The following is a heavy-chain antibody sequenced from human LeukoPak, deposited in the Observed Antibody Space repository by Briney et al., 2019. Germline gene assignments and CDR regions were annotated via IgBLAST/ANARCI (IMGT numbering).Heavy chain of an antibody. V-gene: IGHV1-69*05. CDR3: ARANDLADAFDI. J-gene: IGHJ3*02. CDR2: IIPIFGTA. Sequence: VASVKVSCKASGYTFTSYAISWVRQAPGQGLEWMGGIIPIFGTANYAQKFQGRVTITTDESTSTAYMELSSLRSEDTAVYYCARANDLADAFDIWGQGTMVTVSS. D-gene: IGHD1-1*01. CDR1: GYTFTSYA.